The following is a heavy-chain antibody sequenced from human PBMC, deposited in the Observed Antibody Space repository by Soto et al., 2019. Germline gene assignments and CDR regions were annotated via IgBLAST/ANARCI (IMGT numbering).Heavy chain of an antibody. Sequence: PGGSLRLSCAASGFTFSSYAMHWVRQAPGKGLEWVAVISYDGSNKYYADSVKGRFTISRDNSKNTLYLQMNSLRAEDTAVYYCASRYYYYSSGYYYWYFDLWGRGTLGTVSS. CDR1: GFTFSSYA. J-gene: IGHJ2*01. CDR2: ISYDGSNK. D-gene: IGHD3-22*01. CDR3: ASRYYYYSSGYYYWYFDL. V-gene: IGHV3-30-3*01.